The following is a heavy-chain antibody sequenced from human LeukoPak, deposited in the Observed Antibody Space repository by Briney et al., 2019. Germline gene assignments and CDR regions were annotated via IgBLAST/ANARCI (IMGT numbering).Heavy chain of an antibody. D-gene: IGHD6-25*01. Sequence: GGSLRLSCAASGFTFSSYAMSWVRQAPGKGLEWVSSISSSSSYMYYVDSVKGRFTISRDNAKNSLYLQMNSLRAEDTAVYYCARDLYSATNGMDVWGQGTTVTVTS. CDR1: GFTFSSYA. V-gene: IGHV3-21*01. CDR2: ISSSSSYM. J-gene: IGHJ6*02. CDR3: ARDLYSATNGMDV.